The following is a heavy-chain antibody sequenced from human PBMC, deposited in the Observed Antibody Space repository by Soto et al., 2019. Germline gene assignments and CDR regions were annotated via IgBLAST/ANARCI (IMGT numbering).Heavy chain of an antibody. CDR1: GGSVTSGSYY. Sequence: PSETLSLTCTVSGGSVTSGSYYWILIRQPPGKGLEWIGYIYYSGSTNYNPSLKSRVTISVDMSKNQISLKLSSVTAADTAVYYCARDQGIAVAVFDYWGQGTLVTVSS. CDR3: ARDQGIAVAVFDY. J-gene: IGHJ4*02. CDR2: IYYSGST. V-gene: IGHV4-61*01. D-gene: IGHD6-19*01.